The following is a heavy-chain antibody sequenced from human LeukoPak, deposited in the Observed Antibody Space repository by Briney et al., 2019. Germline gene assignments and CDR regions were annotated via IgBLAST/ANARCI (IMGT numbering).Heavy chain of an antibody. CDR3: AGGKLFDSWSGYYPMDDS. CDR1: GGTFGNYA. CDR2: IIPIFGTL. D-gene: IGHD3-3*01. V-gene: IGHV1-69*01. J-gene: IGHJ4*02. Sequence: GASVKVSCKASGGTFGNYAISWVRQAPGQGLEWMGGIIPIFGTLNYAQKFQGRVTITADESTSTVYMELSSLKSEDTAVYYCAGGKLFDSWSGYYPMDDSWGQGTLVAVSS.